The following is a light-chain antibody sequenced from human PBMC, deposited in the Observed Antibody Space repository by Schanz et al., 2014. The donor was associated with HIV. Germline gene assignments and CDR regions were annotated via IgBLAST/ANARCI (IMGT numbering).Light chain of an antibody. CDR3: SSYAGSNNLI. J-gene: IGLJ2*01. CDR1: SSDVGGYNY. V-gene: IGLV2-8*01. CDR2: EVS. Sequence: QSALTQPASVSGSPGQSITISCTGTSSDVGGYNYVSWYRQHPGKAPKLMIYEVSKRPSGVPNRFSGSKSGNTASLTVSGLQAEDEADYYCSSYAGSNNLIFGGGTKLTVL.